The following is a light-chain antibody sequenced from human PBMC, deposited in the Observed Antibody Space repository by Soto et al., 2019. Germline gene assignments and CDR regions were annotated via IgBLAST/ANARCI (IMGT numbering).Light chain of an antibody. CDR2: GAS. V-gene: IGKV3-15*01. J-gene: IGKJ1*01. CDR3: QKYNNWTQT. CDR1: QRIGSY. Sequence: VMTQSPATMSVSPGETATLSCRASQRIGSYLAWYQQKPGQAPRLLIYGASTRATDIPARFSGSGSGTRLSLTITGLPSEDFAAYYCQKYNNWTQTFGQGTKV.